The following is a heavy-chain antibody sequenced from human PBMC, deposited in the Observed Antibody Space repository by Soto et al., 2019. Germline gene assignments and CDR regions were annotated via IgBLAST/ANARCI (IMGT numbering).Heavy chain of an antibody. CDR3: ARQISYYDFWSGYLDY. D-gene: IGHD3-3*01. CDR2: ISAYNGNT. J-gene: IGHJ4*02. CDR1: GYTFTSYG. V-gene: IGHV1-18*01. Sequence: GASVKVSCKASGYTFTSYGISWVRQAPGQGLEWMGWISAYNGNTNYAQKLQGRVTMTTDTSTSTAYMELRSLRSDDTAVYYCARQISYYDFWSGYLDYWGQGTLVTVSS.